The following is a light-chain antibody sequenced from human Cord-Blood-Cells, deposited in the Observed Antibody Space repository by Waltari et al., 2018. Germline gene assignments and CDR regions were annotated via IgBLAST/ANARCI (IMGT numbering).Light chain of an antibody. CDR1: QIVSSY. Sequence: EIVLTQSPATLSLSPGERATLSCRASQIVSSYLAWYQQKPGQAPRLLIYDASNRATGIPARFSGSGSATDFTLTISSLEPEDFAVYYCQQRSNWPPLTFGGGTKVEIK. CDR3: QQRSNWPPLT. V-gene: IGKV3-11*01. CDR2: DAS. J-gene: IGKJ4*01.